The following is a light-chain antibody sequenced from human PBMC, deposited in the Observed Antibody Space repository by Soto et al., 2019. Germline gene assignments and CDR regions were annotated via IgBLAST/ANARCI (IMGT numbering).Light chain of an antibody. Sequence: DFVMTQSPDSLAVSLGERATINCKSSQSVLYSPNTKNYLAWYQQKPGQPPKLLIYWASTRESGVPDRFSGSGSGADFSLTIRSLQAEDVAVYYCQQYYDTPYTFGQGTKLEI. CDR3: QQYYDTPYT. V-gene: IGKV4-1*01. CDR1: QSVLYSPNTKNY. J-gene: IGKJ2*01. CDR2: WAS.